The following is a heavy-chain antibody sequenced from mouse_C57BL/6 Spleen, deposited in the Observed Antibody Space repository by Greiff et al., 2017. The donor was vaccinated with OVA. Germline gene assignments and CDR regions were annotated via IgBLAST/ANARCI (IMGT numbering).Heavy chain of an antibody. V-gene: IGHV3-1*01. J-gene: IGHJ3*01. CDR1: GYSITSGYD. D-gene: IGHD1-1*01. Sequence: EVQLQESGPGMVKPSQSLSLTCTVTGYSITSGYDWHWIRHFPGNKLEWMGYISYSGSTNYNPSLKSRISITHDTSKNHFFLKLNSVTTEDTATYYCARDRLGRAFAYWGQGTLVTVSA. CDR2: ISYSGST. CDR3: ARDRLGRAFAY.